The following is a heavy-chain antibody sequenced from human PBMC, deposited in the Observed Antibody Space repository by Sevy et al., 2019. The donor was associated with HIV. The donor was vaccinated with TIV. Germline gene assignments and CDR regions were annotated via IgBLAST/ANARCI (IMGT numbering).Heavy chain of an antibody. V-gene: IGHV4-59*01. CDR3: ARGEGYCSGRSCYDYGLDV. CDR2: IYDSGST. Sequence: SETLSLTCTVSGGSMSTYFWSWIRQPPGKGLEWIGYIYDSGSTNYNPSLKSRVTITVDTSKNQFSLKLNFGSAADTAVYYCARGEGYCSGRSCYDYGLDVWGQGTTVTVSS. J-gene: IGHJ6*02. CDR1: GGSMSTYF. D-gene: IGHD2-15*01.